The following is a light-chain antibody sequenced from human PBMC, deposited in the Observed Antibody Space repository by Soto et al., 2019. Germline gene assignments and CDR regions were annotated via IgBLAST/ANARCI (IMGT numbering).Light chain of an antibody. J-gene: IGKJ5*01. Sequence: EIVMTQSPDTLSVSPGERATLSCRASQSVSSNLAWYHQKPGQAPRLLIFGASTRATGIPARFSGSGSGTEFTLTISSLQSEDFAVYYCQQYNNWPAITFGQGTRLEI. CDR1: QSVSSN. CDR2: GAS. V-gene: IGKV3D-15*01. CDR3: QQYNNWPAIT.